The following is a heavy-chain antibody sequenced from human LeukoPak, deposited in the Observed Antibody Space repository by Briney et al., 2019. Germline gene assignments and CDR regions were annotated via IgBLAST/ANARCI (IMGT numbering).Heavy chain of an antibody. Sequence: GRSPRLSCAASRFTLSSDAMSSVRKAPQKGLEWVSAFSGGGGDTYYADSVQGRCTISRDNSKNTLYLQMNSLRAEDTAVYYCAKSGYNRLDYWGQGTLVTVSS. CDR2: FSGGGGDT. J-gene: IGHJ4*02. CDR3: AKSGYNRLDY. V-gene: IGHV3-23*01. CDR1: RFTLSSDA. D-gene: IGHD5-24*01.